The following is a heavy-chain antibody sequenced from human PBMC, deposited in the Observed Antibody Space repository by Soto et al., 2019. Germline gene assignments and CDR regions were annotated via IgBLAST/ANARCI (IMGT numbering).Heavy chain of an antibody. CDR2: IAHNGRLE. J-gene: IGHJ5*02. CDR3: ARGLGVANNWFDP. D-gene: IGHD2-21*01. CDR1: GFIFSSYG. V-gene: IGHV3-30*03. Sequence: GGSLRLSCVASGFIFSSYGMQWFRQAPGKGLEWVAVIAHNGRLEYYADSVKGRFTISRDNAKNSLYLQMNSLRDEDTAVYYCARGLGVANNWFDPWGQGTLVTVST.